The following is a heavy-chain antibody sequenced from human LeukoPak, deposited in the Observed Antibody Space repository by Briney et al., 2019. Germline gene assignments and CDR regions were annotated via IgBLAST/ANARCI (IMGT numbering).Heavy chain of an antibody. V-gene: IGHV1-46*01. Sequence: ASVKVSCKASGYTFTSYYIHWVRQAPGQGLEWMGIIYPSGGSTNYAQKFQGRVTMTRDTSTSTVYMELSSLRSDDTAVYYCARGPRITLVRGGQWYFYMDVWGKGTTVTVSS. CDR1: GYTFTSYY. CDR3: ARGPRITLVRGGQWYFYMDV. CDR2: IYPSGGST. D-gene: IGHD3-10*01. J-gene: IGHJ6*03.